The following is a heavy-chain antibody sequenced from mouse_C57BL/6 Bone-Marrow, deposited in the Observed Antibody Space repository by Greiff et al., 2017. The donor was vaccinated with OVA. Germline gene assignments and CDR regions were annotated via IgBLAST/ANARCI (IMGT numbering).Heavy chain of an antibody. CDR2: SRNKANDYTT. Sequence: EVQGVESGGGLVQSGRSLRLSCAPSGFTFSDFYMEWVRQAPGKGLEWIAASRNKANDYTTEYSASVKGRFIVSRDTSQSILYLQMNALRAEDTAIYYCARDAGGAFAYWGQGTLVTVSA. V-gene: IGHV7-1*01. CDR3: ARDAGGAFAY. J-gene: IGHJ3*01. CDR1: GFTFSDFY.